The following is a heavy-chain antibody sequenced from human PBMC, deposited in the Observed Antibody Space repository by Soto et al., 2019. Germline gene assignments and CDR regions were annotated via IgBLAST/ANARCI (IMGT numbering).Heavy chain of an antibody. CDR3: ARVVRYYGSGSYYNPHFYYYYYGMDV. CDR1: GFTFSSYG. Sequence: GGSLRLSCAASGFTFSSYGMHWVRQAPGKGLEWVAVIWYDGSNKYYADSVKGRFTISRDNSKNTLYLQMNSLRAEDTAVYYCARVVRYYGSGSYYNPHFYYYYYGMDVWGQGTTVTVSS. V-gene: IGHV3-33*01. J-gene: IGHJ6*02. CDR2: IWYDGSNK. D-gene: IGHD3-10*01.